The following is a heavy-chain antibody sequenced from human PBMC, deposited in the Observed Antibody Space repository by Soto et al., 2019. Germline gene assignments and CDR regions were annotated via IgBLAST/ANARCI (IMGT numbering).Heavy chain of an antibody. CDR1: GFTFSIYG. J-gene: IGHJ6*02. Sequence: PGGSLRLACAASGFTFSIYGMHWVRPAPGKGLEWVAVISYDGSKKYYADSVKGRFTISRDNSKNTLYLQMNSLRAEDTAVYYCAKVHNWNSYYCSGMHVWGQGT. D-gene: IGHD1-20*01. V-gene: IGHV3-30*18. CDR3: AKVHNWNSYYCSGMHV. CDR2: ISYDGSKK.